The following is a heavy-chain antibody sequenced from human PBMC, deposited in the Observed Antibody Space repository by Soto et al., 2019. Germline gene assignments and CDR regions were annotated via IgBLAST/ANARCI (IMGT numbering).Heavy chain of an antibody. CDR1: GFTFSSSG. V-gene: IGHV1-58*02. D-gene: IGHD1-1*01. J-gene: IGHJ5*01. CDR3: VVDLAPTDPYNWFES. CDR2: IVVGSGNT. Sequence: SVKVSSKASGFTFSSSGIHWVRQARGQRLEWIGWIVVGSGNTNYAQKFQERVTITRDVSTNTAYMELTSLRSEDTAVYYCVVDLAPTDPYNWFESWGEATLVTVSS.